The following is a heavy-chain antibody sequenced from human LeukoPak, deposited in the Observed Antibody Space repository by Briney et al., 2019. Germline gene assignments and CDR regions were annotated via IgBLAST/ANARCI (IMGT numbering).Heavy chain of an antibody. Sequence: SETLSLTCTVSGGSISSYYWIWIRQPPGKGLEWIGYIYTSGSANYNPSLKSRVTISVDTSKNQFSLKLSSVTAADTAVYYCARQGSGYIDFDYWSQGTLVTASS. CDR1: GGSISSYY. D-gene: IGHD5-24*01. CDR2: IYTSGSA. J-gene: IGHJ4*02. V-gene: IGHV4-4*09. CDR3: ARQGSGYIDFDY.